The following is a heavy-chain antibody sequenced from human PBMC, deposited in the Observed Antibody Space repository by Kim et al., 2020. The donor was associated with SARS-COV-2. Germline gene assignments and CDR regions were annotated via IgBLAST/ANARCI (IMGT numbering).Heavy chain of an antibody. V-gene: IGHV3-9*01. D-gene: IGHD5-18*01. CDR1: GFIFDDFA. Sequence: GGSLRLSCAASGFIFDDFAMHWVRQTPRKGLEWVSGLTWNSGNIDYSDSVRGRFIVSRDNTKNSLFLQMNSLEPEDTALYYCVKDMGTYGYPYYFDHWGQGTLVTVSS. CDR3: VKDMGTYGYPYYFDH. CDR2: LTWNSGNI. J-gene: IGHJ4*02.